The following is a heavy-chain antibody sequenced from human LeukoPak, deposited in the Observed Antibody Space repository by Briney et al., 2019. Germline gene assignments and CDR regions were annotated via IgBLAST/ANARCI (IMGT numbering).Heavy chain of an antibody. CDR1: GYRFANNW. CDR2: IYPGDSDT. D-gene: IGHD2-2*01. V-gene: IGHV5-51*01. J-gene: IGHJ4*02. Sequence: GESLKISCQGSGYRFANNWIGWVRQMPGKGLEWMGIIYPGDSDTRYSPSFQGQVTISADKSISTAYLQWSSLKASDTAMYYYARQGRYCSSTSCYFDYWGQGTLVTVSS. CDR3: ARQGRYCSSTSCYFDY.